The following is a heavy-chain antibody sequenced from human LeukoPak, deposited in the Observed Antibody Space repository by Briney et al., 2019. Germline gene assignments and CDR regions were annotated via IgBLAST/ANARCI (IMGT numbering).Heavy chain of an antibody. CDR2: INWNGGST. D-gene: IGHD3-22*01. CDR1: GFTFDDYG. V-gene: IGHV3-20*04. CDR3: ASNRYYYDSSGYTDGAFGI. Sequence: GGSLRLSCAASGFTFDDYGMSWVRQAPGKGLEWVSGINWNGGSTGYADSVKGRFTISRDNAKNSLYLQMNSLRAEDTALYYCASNRYYYDSSGYTDGAFGIWGQGTMVTVSS. J-gene: IGHJ3*02.